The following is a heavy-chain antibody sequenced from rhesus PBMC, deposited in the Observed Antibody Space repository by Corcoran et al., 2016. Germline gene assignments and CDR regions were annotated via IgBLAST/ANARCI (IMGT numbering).Heavy chain of an antibody. V-gene: IGHV1S2*01. CDR1: GYTLTDYY. D-gene: IGHD5-42*01. Sequence: QVQLVQSGAAVKKPASSVQVSCKASGYTLTDYYMHWVRQAPLQGLECMGWINPYNGNTKYAQKFQGRVTITADTSTDTAYMELSSLRSEDTAVYYCAIGGSGAFDFWGQGLRVTVSS. J-gene: IGHJ3*01. CDR2: INPYNGNT. CDR3: AIGGSGAFDF.